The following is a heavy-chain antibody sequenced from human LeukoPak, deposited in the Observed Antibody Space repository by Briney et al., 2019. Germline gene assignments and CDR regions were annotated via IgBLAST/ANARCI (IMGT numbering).Heavy chain of an antibody. J-gene: IGHJ4*02. CDR1: GFTFNSYW. CDR2: SGSGGDT. V-gene: IGHV3-23*01. CDR3: AKARGATYGTYYFDY. D-gene: IGHD4/OR15-4a*01. Sequence: GGSLRLSCAASGFTFNSYWMHWVRQAPGKGLVWVSISGSGGDTYYADSVKGRFTISRDNSKNTLYLQMNSLRAEDTAVYYCAKARGATYGTYYFDYWGQGTLVTVSS.